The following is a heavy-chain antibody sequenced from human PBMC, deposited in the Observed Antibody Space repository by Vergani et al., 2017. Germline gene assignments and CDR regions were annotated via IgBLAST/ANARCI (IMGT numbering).Heavy chain of an antibody. J-gene: IGHJ3*02. Sequence: QVQLVESGGGVVQPGRSLRLSCAASGFTFSSYGIHWVRQAPGKGLEWVAVIWYDGSNKYYADSVKGRFTISRDNSKNTLYLQMNSLRAEDTAVYYCARRGLGYCSGGSCYGDHEGFDIWGQGTMVTVSS. CDR3: ARRGLGYCSGGSCYGDHEGFDI. CDR1: GFTFSSYG. CDR2: IWYDGSNK. V-gene: IGHV3-33*01. D-gene: IGHD2-15*01.